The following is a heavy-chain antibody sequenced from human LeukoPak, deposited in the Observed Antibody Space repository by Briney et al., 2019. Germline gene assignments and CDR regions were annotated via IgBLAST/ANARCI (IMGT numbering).Heavy chain of an antibody. J-gene: IGHJ3*01. V-gene: IGHV4-39*01. CDR1: GDSIISTTYSTSYY. Sequence: SETLSPTCTVSGDSIISTTYSTSYYWGWIRQPPGKGLEWIGSVYYSGTTYYNESLKSRVTISVDTSKNQFSLKLSSVTAADTAVYYCARHGSYYYDSSGYPLWGQGTMVTASS. D-gene: IGHD3-22*01. CDR2: VYYSGTT. CDR3: ARHGSYYYDSSGYPL.